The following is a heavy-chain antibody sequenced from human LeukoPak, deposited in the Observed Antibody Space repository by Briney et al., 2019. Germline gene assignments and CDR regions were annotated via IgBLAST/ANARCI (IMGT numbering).Heavy chain of an antibody. CDR3: ARGGYDFLTGYYPLDY. V-gene: IGHV6-1*01. D-gene: IGHD3-9*01. CDR2: TYYRSKWYN. Sequence: SQTLSLTCVISGDSVASNSTACNWIRQSPSRGLEWLGRTYYRSKWYNDYAVSVKSRITINPDTSKIQFSLQLNSVTPEDTAVYYCARGGYDFLTGYYPLDYWGQGTLVTVSS. CDR1: GDSVASNSTA. J-gene: IGHJ4*02.